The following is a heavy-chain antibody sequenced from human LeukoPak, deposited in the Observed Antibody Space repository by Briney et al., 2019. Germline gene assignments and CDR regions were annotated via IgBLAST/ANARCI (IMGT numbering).Heavy chain of an antibody. CDR2: ISGYNGYT. V-gene: IGHV1-18*01. CDR1: GYTFTSYG. D-gene: IGHD3-22*01. Sequence: ASVKVSCKASGYTFTSYGISWVRQAPGQGLEWMGWISGYNGYTHYAHNLQGRVTMTTDTSTSTAYMELRSLRSDDTAVYYCARDEARYSSGYYPNWYDPWGQGTLVTVSS. CDR3: ARDEARYSSGYYPNWYDP. J-gene: IGHJ5*02.